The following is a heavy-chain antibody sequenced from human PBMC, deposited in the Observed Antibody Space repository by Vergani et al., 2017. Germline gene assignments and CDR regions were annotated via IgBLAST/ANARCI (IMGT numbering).Heavy chain of an antibody. V-gene: IGHV3-74*01. CDR3: ARTSSPYAFDL. J-gene: IGHJ3*01. Sequence: EVQLVESGGGLIHPGGSLRLSCEGSGFSFSGYWMHWVRQSPEKGLVWVSRIKSDGSITNYADSVKGRFTISRDNAKNSLWLQMSSLRAEDTAVYYCARTSSPYAFDLWGQGTMVAVSS. CDR2: IKSDGSIT. D-gene: IGHD2-15*01. CDR1: GFSFSGYW.